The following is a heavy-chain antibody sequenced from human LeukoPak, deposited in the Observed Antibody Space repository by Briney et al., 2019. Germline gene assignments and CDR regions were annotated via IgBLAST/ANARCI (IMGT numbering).Heavy chain of an antibody. CDR2: INHSGST. CDR3: ARFLWYYYGMDV. Sequence: PGGSLRLSCAASGVTLSSYAMSWARQPPGKGLEWIGEINHSGSTNYNPSLKSRVTISVDTSKNQFSLKLSSVTAADTAVYYCARFLWYYYGMDVWGQGTTVTVSS. J-gene: IGHJ6*02. V-gene: IGHV4-34*01. CDR1: GVTLSSYA.